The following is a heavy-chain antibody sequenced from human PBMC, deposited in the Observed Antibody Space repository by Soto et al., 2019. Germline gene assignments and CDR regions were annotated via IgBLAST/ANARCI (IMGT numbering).Heavy chain of an antibody. CDR1: GDSVSSNSAA. J-gene: IGHJ5*02. CDR2: TYYRSKWYN. V-gene: IGHV6-1*01. Sequence: QTLSLTCAISGDSVSSNSAACNWIRHSPSRGLEWLGRTYYRSKWYNDYAVSVKSRITINPDTSKNQFSLQLNSVTPEDTAVYYCARELGSRWNWFDPWGQGTLVTV. D-gene: IGHD6-13*01. CDR3: ARELGSRWNWFDP.